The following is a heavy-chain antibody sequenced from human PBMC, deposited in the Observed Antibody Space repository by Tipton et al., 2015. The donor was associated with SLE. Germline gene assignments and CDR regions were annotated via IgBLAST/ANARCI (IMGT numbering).Heavy chain of an antibody. Sequence: TLSLTCTVSGGSISSGDYYWSWIRQPPGKGLEWIGYIYYSGSTYYNPSLKSRVTISIDTSKNQFSLQLNSVTPEDTAVYYCVNYKQQLSSDYWGQGTLVTVSS. D-gene: IGHD6-13*01. CDR3: VNYKQQLSSDY. J-gene: IGHJ4*02. V-gene: IGHV4-30-4*01. CDR1: GGSISSGDYY. CDR2: IYYSGST.